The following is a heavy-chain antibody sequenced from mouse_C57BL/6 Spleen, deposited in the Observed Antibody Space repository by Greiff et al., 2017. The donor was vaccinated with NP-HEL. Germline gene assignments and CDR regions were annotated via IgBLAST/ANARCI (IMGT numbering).Heavy chain of an antibody. CDR2: IYPSDSET. D-gene: IGHD3-3*01. CDR3: ARGDDRGVFYAMDY. CDR1: GYTFTSYW. J-gene: IGHJ4*01. V-gene: IGHV1-61*01. Sequence: QVQLQQSGAELVRPGSSVKLSCKASGYTFTSYWMDWVKQRPGQGLEWIGNIYPSDSETHYNQKFKDKATLTVDKSSSTAYMQLSSLTSEDSAVYYCARGDDRGVFYAMDYWGQGTSVTVSS.